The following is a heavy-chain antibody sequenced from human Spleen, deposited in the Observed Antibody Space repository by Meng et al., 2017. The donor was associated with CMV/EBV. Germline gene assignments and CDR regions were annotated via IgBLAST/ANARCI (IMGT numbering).Heavy chain of an antibody. D-gene: IGHD2-2*01. CDR1: GYTFTGYY. CDR3: AREAHCSSSSCAVDY. CDR2: INPNSGGT. V-gene: IGHV1-2*02. J-gene: IGHJ4*02. Sequence: ASVKVSCKASGYTFTGYYMHWVRQAPGQGLEWMGWINPNSGGTNYAQKFQGRVSMTRETSISTAYMELSRLRSDDTAVYYCAREAHCSSSSCAVDYWGPGTLVTVSS.